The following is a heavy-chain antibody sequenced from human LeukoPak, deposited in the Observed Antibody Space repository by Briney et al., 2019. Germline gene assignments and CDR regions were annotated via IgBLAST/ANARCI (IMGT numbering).Heavy chain of an antibody. D-gene: IGHD5-24*01. J-gene: IGHJ4*02. V-gene: IGHV3-43*02. Sequence: GGSLRLSCAASGFTFNDYAMHWVRQAPGKGLEWVSLISGDGGSTYYADSVNVRFTISRDNSKNSLYLKMNSLRTEDHALYYCAKGQMDTIRYWGQGPLVTVSS. CDR3: AKGQMDTIRY. CDR2: ISGDGGST. CDR1: GFTFNDYA.